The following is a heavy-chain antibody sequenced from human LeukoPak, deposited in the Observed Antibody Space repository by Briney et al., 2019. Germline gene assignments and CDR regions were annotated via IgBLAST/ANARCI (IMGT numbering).Heavy chain of an antibody. V-gene: IGHV1-18*01. CDR1: GYTFTSYG. CDR3: ARGVCTSTSCYAGDYGMDV. D-gene: IGHD2-2*01. J-gene: IGHJ6*02. CDR2: ISAYNGNT. Sequence: ASVKVSCKASGYTFTSYGVSWVRQAPGQGLEWMGWISAYNGNTNYAQKLQGRVTMTTDTSTSTAYMELRSLRSDDTAVYYCARGVCTSTSCYAGDYGMDVWGQGTPVTVSS.